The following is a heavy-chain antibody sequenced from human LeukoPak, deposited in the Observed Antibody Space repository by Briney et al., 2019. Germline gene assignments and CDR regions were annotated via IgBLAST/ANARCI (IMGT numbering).Heavy chain of an antibody. D-gene: IGHD2-2*01. CDR2: IKQDGSEK. Sequence: GGSLRLSCAASGFTFSSYWMSWVRQAPGKGLEWVANIKQDGSEKYYVDSVKGRFTVSRDNSKNTLYLQMNSLRAEDTAVYYCAKAAYCSSTSCPRRLYYYYYYMDVWGKGTTVTISS. J-gene: IGHJ6*03. V-gene: IGHV3-7*01. CDR1: GFTFSSYW. CDR3: AKAAYCSSTSCPRRLYYYYYYMDV.